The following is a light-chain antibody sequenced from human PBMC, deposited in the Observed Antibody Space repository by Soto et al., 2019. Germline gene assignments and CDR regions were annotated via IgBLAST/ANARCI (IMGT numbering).Light chain of an antibody. CDR2: YAS. Sequence: EMVMPQSPATLSVSPGQRATLSCRASQNLSRNLAWYQQQPGQAPRLLIFYASTRATGIPARFSGSGSGTDFTLTISSLQSEEFAVYYCQQYDKWPHTFGQGTKLEIK. V-gene: IGKV3-15*01. J-gene: IGKJ2*01. CDR3: QQYDKWPHT. CDR1: QNLSRN.